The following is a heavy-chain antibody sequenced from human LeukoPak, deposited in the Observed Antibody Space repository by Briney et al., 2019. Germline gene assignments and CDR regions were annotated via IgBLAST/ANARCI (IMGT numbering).Heavy chain of an antibody. J-gene: IGHJ3*02. D-gene: IGHD1-26*01. CDR2: IYPGDSDT. CDR3: ARRRGRYSGDAFDI. CDR1: GYRFTSYW. Sequence: GESLKISCKGSGYRFTSYWIGWVRQMPGKGLEWMGFIYPGDSDTRYSPLFQGQVTISADKSMSTAYLQWSSLKASDTAMYYCARRRGRYSGDAFDIWGQGTMVTVSS. V-gene: IGHV5-51*01.